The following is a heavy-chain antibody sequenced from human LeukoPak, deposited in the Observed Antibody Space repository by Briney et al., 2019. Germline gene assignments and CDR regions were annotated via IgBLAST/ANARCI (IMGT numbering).Heavy chain of an antibody. Sequence: GGSLRLSCAASGFTFSDYYMSWIRQAPGKGLEWVSYISDSSSYTDYADSVKGRFTISRDNSKNSLYLQMNSLRAEDTAVYYCARDASGWSRDVWGQGTTVTVSS. D-gene: IGHD6-19*01. CDR3: ARDASGWSRDV. CDR1: GFTFSDYY. J-gene: IGHJ6*02. V-gene: IGHV3-11*05. CDR2: ISDSSSYT.